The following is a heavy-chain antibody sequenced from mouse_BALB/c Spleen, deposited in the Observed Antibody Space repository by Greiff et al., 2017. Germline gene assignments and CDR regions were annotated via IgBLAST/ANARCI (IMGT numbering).Heavy chain of an antibody. CDR3: ARSYGRLAY. V-gene: IGHV3-2*02. J-gene: IGHJ3*01. CDR2: ISYSGST. D-gene: IGHD2-10*02. CDR1: GYSITSDYA. Sequence: EVQLQQSGPGLVKPSQSLSLTCTVTGYSITSDYAWNWIRQFPGNKLEWMGYISYSGSTSYNPSLKSRISITRDTSKNQFFLQLNSVTTEDTATYCCARSYGRLAYWGQGTVVTVSA.